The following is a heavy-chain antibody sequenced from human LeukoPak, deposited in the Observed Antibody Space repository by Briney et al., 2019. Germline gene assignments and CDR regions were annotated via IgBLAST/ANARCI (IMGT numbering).Heavy chain of an antibody. Sequence: SVKVSCKASGCTFSSYEISWVRQAPGQGLEWMGGIIPMFGTAKYAQKFQGRVTITTDKSTSTAYMELSSLRSEDTAVYYCASGTTDIVVVPATLRNYYFDYWGQGILVTVSS. J-gene: IGHJ4*02. D-gene: IGHD2-2*01. CDR2: IIPMFGTA. V-gene: IGHV1-69*05. CDR3: ASGTTDIVVVPATLRNYYFDY. CDR1: GCTFSSYE.